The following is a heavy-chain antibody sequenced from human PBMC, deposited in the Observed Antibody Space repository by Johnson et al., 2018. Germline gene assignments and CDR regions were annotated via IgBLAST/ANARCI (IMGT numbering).Heavy chain of an antibody. V-gene: IGHV3-30*18. J-gene: IGHJ1*01. CDR2: ISYDGSDK. Sequence: QVQLVESGGGVVQPGRSLRLSCAASRFTFSRYGMHWVRQAPGKGLEWVAVISYDGSDKYYPDSVKGRFTISRDNSKNTLYLQMNSLRGEDTAVYYGANDMDYYDSSGSAEYFQLWGQGTLVTVSS. CDR1: RFTFSRYG. D-gene: IGHD3-22*01. CDR3: ANDMDYYDSSGSAEYFQL.